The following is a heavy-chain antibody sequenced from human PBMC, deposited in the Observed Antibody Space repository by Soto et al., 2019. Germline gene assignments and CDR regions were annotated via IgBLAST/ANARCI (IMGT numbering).Heavy chain of an antibody. CDR3: AKDRGVVAGTFDY. Sequence: EVQLLESGGGLVQPGGSLRLSCAASGFTFSSYAMSWVRQAPGKGLEWVSAISGSGDSTYYADSVKGRFTISRDNSKSTLFLQMNSLRAEDPAVYYCAKDRGVVAGTFDYWGQGTLVTVSS. J-gene: IGHJ4*02. V-gene: IGHV3-23*01. CDR1: GFTFSSYA. D-gene: IGHD6-19*01. CDR2: ISGSGDST.